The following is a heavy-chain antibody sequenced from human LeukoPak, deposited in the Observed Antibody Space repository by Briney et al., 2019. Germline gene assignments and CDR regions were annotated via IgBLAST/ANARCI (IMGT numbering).Heavy chain of an antibody. CDR1: GFIFSDYV. D-gene: IGHD3-16*01. V-gene: IGHV3-30*02. CDR2: SLYDGSKE. J-gene: IGHJ4*02. CDR3: AKDLGLGVVAGGPGAIDH. Sequence: GGSLRLSCTASGFIFSDYVMHWVRQAPGKGLEWVALSLYDGSKEYYADSVKGRYTISRDNSRNTLYLRMNSLRFGDTATYFCAKDLGLGVVAGGPGAIDHWGQGTLVTVSS.